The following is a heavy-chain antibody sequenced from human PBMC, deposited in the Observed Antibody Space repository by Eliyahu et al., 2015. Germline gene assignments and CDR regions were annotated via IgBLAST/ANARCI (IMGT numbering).Heavy chain of an antibody. CDR3: GRDPISAASHAS. CDR1: GGSINSGSYY. V-gene: IGHV4-61*02. CDR2: ISTSGFT. D-gene: IGHD2-15*01. Sequence: QVHLQESGPGLVKPSETLSLTCTVSGGSINSGSYYWNWIRQPAGKGLEWIGRISTSGFTNYNPSLKSRASISLDTSKNQVSLTLTSVAAADTAVYYCGRDPISAASHASWGQGTLVTVSS. J-gene: IGHJ1*01.